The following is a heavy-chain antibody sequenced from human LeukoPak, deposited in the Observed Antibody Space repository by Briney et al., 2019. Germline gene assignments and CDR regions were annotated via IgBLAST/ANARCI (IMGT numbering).Heavy chain of an antibody. CDR3: ARPVEIAVAGTTRAHHAFDI. D-gene: IGHD6-19*01. J-gene: IGHJ3*02. Sequence: GGSLRLSCAASGFTFSDYYMSWIRQAPGKGLEWVSYISSSGSTIYYADSVKGRFTISRDNAKNSLYLQMNSLRAEDTAVYYCARPVEIAVAGTTRAHHAFDIWGQGTMVTVSS. CDR1: GFTFSDYY. V-gene: IGHV3-11*01. CDR2: ISSSGSTI.